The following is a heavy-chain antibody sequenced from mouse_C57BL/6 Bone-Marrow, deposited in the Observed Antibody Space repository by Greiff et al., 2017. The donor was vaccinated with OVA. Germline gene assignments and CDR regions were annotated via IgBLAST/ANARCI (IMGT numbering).Heavy chain of an antibody. CDR1: GFSFTGYY. Sequence: EVQLQQSGPELVKPGASVKISCKASGFSFTGYYMNWVKQSPEKSLEWIGEINPSTGGTTYNQKFKAKATLTVDKSSSTAYMQLKSLTSEDSVVYYCARWSPTIYYDYDGFAYWGQGTLVTVSA. V-gene: IGHV1-42*01. CDR3: ARWSPTIYYDYDGFAY. J-gene: IGHJ3*01. D-gene: IGHD2-4*01. CDR2: INPSTGGT.